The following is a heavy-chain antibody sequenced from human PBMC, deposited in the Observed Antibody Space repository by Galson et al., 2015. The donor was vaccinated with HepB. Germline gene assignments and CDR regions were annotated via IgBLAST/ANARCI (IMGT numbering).Heavy chain of an antibody. J-gene: IGHJ3*02. CDR3: TRVPRSNGDAFDI. CDR1: GFTFGDYA. CDR2: IRSKAYGGTT. D-gene: IGHD4-11*01. V-gene: IGHV3-49*03. Sequence: SLRLSCAASGFTFGDYAMSWFRQAPGKGLEWVGFIRSKAYGGTTEYAASVKGRFTISRDDSKSIAYLQMNSLKTEDTAVYYCTRVPRSNGDAFDIWGQGTMVTVSS.